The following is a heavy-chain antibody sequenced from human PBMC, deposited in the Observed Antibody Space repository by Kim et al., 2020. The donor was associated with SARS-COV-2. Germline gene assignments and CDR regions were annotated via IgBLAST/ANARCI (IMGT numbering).Heavy chain of an antibody. V-gene: IGHV3-15*01. J-gene: IGHJ5*02. D-gene: IGHD2-15*01. CDR3: TTDLGIVVVVAEQGDWFDP. CDR2: IKSKTDGGTT. CDR1: GFTFSNAW. Sequence: GGSLRLSCAASGFTFSNAWMSWVRQAPGKGLEWVGRIKSKTDGGTTDYAAPVKGRFTISRDDSKNTLYLQMNSLKTEDTDVYYCTTDLGIVVVVAEQGDWFDPWGQGTLVTVSS.